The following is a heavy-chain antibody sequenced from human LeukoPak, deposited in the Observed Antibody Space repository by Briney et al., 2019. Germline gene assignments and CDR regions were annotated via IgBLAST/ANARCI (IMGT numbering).Heavy chain of an antibody. CDR2: IFHSGST. CDR1: GGSISSAGYS. Sequence: PSETLSLTCAVSGGSISSAGYSWGWIRQPPGKGLEWIGYIFHSGSTYYNPSLKSRVTISPDRSKNQFSLKLSSVTAADTAVYYCASDSSGWLPSGYYYYGMDVWGQGTTVTVSS. V-gene: IGHV4-30-2*01. CDR3: ASDSSGWLPSGYYYYGMDV. J-gene: IGHJ6*02. D-gene: IGHD6-19*01.